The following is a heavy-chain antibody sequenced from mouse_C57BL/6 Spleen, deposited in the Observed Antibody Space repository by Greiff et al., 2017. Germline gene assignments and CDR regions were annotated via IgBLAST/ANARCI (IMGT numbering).Heavy chain of an antibody. CDR2: IYPGDGDT. CDR1: GYAFSSSW. J-gene: IGHJ1*03. CDR3: ARGGAYDYDSWYFDV. D-gene: IGHD2-4*01. V-gene: IGHV1-82*01. Sequence: QVQLQQSGPELVKPGASVKISCKASGYAFSSSWMNWVKQRPGKGLEWIGRIYPGDGDTNYNGKFKGKATLTADKSSSTAYMQLSSLTSEDSAVYFCARGGAYDYDSWYFDVWGTGTTVTVSS.